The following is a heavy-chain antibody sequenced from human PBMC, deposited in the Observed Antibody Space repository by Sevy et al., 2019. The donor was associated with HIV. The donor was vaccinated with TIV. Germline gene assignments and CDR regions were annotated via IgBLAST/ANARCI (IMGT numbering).Heavy chain of an antibody. CDR2: IFSCGNI. CDR1: GDLIDAYY. Sequence: SETLSLTCTVSGDLIDAYYWTWIRQPPGKGLEWIGYIFSCGNINYNPSLKGRLTLSLDPSKFQFSLKLTSMTAADTAMYYCARSRDSGFYSALGLWGQGTMVTVSS. D-gene: IGHD4-4*01. J-gene: IGHJ3*01. CDR3: ARSRDSGFYSALGL. V-gene: IGHV4-59*01.